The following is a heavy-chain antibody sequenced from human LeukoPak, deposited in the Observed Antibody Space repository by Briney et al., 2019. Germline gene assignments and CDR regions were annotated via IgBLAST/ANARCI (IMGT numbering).Heavy chain of an antibody. CDR2: IHPNSGDT. Sequence: APVKVSCKPSGYTYIGYYMHWVRQAPGQGLEWMGWIHPNSGDTNYAQSFQGRVTMTRDTSINTAHMELSRPRSNDTAIYYCAIHTGTNSFFDFWGQGTLVTVSS. CDR1: GYTYIGYY. CDR3: AIHTGTNSFFDF. D-gene: IGHD3-10*01. J-gene: IGHJ4*02. V-gene: IGHV1-2*02.